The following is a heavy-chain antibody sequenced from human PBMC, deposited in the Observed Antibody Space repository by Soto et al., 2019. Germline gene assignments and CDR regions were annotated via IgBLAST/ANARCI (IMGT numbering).Heavy chain of an antibody. CDR2: IIPIFGTA. J-gene: IGHJ5*02. Sequence: SVKVSCTASGGTFSSYAISWVRQAPGQGLEWMGGIIPIFGTANYAQKFQGRVTITADKSTSTAYMELSSLRSEDTAVYYCARTTNVVVVAATTFDPWGQGTLVTVSS. D-gene: IGHD2-15*01. CDR3: ARTTNVVVVAATTFDP. CDR1: GGTFSSYA. V-gene: IGHV1-69*06.